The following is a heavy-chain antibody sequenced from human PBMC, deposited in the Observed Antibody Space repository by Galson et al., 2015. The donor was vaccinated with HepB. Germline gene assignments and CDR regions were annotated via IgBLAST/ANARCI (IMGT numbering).Heavy chain of an antibody. Sequence: SVKVSCKASGYTFTSYGISWVRQAPGQGLEWMGWISAYNGNTNYAQKLQGRVTMTTDTSTSTAYMELSSLRSEDTAVYYCAIRKSGYKPAAYFDYWGQGTLVTVSS. CDR2: ISAYNGNT. CDR3: AIRKSGYKPAAYFDY. CDR1: GYTFTSYG. D-gene: IGHD5-18*01. V-gene: IGHV1-18*04. J-gene: IGHJ4*02.